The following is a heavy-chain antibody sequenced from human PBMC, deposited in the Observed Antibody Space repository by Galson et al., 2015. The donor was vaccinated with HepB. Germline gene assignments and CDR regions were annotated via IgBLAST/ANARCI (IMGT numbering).Heavy chain of an antibody. CDR1: GFTFSGYT. J-gene: IGHJ6*02. V-gene: IGHV3-30*04. CDR2: ISYDGTNK. D-gene: IGHD2-15*01. Sequence: SLRLSCAASGFTFSGYTMHWVRQAPGKGLEWVAVISYDGTNKYYADSVKGRFTVSRDNTKNTLYLQMNSLRAEDTAVYYCARGTYCSGLNCYFYYGTDVWGQGTTVIVSS. CDR3: ARGTYCSGLNCYFYYGTDV.